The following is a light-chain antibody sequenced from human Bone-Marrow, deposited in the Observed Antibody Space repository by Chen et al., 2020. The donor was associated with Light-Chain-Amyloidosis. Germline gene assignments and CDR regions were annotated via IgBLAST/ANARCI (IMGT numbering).Light chain of an antibody. J-gene: IGLJ3*02. Sequence: SYVQTQPSSVSVAPGQTATIACGGNNIGSTSVHWYQQTPGQAPLLVVYDDSDRPSGIPERLCGSNSGNTATLTSGRVEAGDEADYYCQVWDRSSDRPVFGGGTKLTVL. CDR2: DDS. V-gene: IGLV3-21*02. CDR3: QVWDRSSDRPV. CDR1: NIGSTS.